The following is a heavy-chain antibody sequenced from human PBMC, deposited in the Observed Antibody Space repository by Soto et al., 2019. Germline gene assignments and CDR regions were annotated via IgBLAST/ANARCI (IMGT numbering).Heavy chain of an antibody. CDR1: GDSIGSGDFY. CDR2: IYKSGRT. D-gene: IGHD6-6*01. Sequence: SETLSLTCTVSGDSIGSGDFYWTWIRQSPGKGLEYIGYIYKSGRTYYNPSLKSRPIISLDTSKNQFFLSLNSVTAADTAIYYCAKSLSASSGWLDPWGQGTLVTVSS. V-gene: IGHV4-30-4*01. J-gene: IGHJ5*02. CDR3: AKSLSASSGWLDP.